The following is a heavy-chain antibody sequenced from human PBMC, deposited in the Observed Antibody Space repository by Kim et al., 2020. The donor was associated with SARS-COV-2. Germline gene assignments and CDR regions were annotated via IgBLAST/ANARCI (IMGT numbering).Heavy chain of an antibody. J-gene: IGHJ5*02. CDR3: ARGGAYCGGDCFNWFDP. CDR1: GGSISSGGYY. V-gene: IGHV4-31*03. Sequence: SETLSLTCTVSGGSISSGGYYWSWIRQHPGKGLEWIGYIYYSGSTYYNPSLKSRVTISVDTSKNQFSLKLSSVTAADTAVYYCARGGAYCGGDCFNWFDPWGQGTLVTVSS. D-gene: IGHD2-21*02. CDR2: IYYSGST.